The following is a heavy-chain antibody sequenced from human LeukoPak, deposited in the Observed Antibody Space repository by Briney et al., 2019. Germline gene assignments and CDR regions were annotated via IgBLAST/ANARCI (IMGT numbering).Heavy chain of an antibody. CDR1: GFALRSYS. Sequence: GSLRLSCAASGFALRSYSVTWVRQAPGKGLEWVSSISSTSAYKYYAESVKGRFSISRDNVDNVVHLQMSSLRNEDTAFYYCARVAVAGPTGWFDSWGQGTLVTVSS. D-gene: IGHD6-19*01. J-gene: IGHJ5*01. CDR3: ARVAVAGPTGWFDS. CDR2: ISSTSAYK. V-gene: IGHV3-21*04.